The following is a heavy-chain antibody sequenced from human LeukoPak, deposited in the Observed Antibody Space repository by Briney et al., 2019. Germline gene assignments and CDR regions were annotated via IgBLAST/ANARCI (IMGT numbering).Heavy chain of an antibody. J-gene: IGHJ4*02. CDR3: ARGPDCSGGSCYSYYFDY. V-gene: IGHV4-4*07. CDR2: IYTSGST. CDR1: GGSISIYY. Sequence: PSETLSLTCTVSGGSISIYYWSWIRQPAGKGLEWIGRIYTSGSTNYNPSLKSRVTMSVDTSKNQFSLKLSSVTAADTAVYYCARGPDCSGGSCYSYYFDYWGQGTLVTVSS. D-gene: IGHD2-15*01.